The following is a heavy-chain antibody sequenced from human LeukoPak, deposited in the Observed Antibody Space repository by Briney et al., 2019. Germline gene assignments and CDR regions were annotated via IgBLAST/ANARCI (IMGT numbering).Heavy chain of an antibody. D-gene: IGHD2-15*01. V-gene: IGHV4-38-2*02. Sequence: SETLSLTCTVSGYSISIDYYWGWIRQPPGKGLEWIGSIYHSGTTFYNPSLKSRVTISVDTSKNQFSLKLSSVTAADTAVYYCARHRSNYWGQGTLVTVSS. J-gene: IGHJ4*02. CDR1: GYSISIDYY. CDR2: IYHSGTT. CDR3: ARHRSNY.